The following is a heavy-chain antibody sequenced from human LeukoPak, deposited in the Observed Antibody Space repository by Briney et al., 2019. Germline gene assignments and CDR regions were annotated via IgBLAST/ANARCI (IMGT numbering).Heavy chain of an antibody. CDR2: IYYSGST. J-gene: IGHJ4*02. Sequence: SETLSLTCTVSGAPISSGSYYWSWIRQPPGKGLEWIGYIYYSGSTNYNPSLKSRVTISVDTSKNQFSLKLSSVTAADTAVYYCARSRAGGGDPFDYWGQGTLVTVSS. V-gene: IGHV4-61*01. D-gene: IGHD2-21*02. CDR1: GAPISSGSYY. CDR3: ARSRAGGGDPFDY.